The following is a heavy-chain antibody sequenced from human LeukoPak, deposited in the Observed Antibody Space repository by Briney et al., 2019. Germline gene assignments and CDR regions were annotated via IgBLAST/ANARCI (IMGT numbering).Heavy chain of an antibody. J-gene: IGHJ4*02. V-gene: IGHV3-48*02. CDR1: GFTFSSYS. CDR3: ARDSSYAQDY. CDR2: IGVSSNTI. D-gene: IGHD2/OR15-2a*01. Sequence: GGSLRLSCAASGFTFSSYSMNWVRQAPGKGLEWVSYIGVSSNTIYYADFVKGRFTMSRDNAKNSLYLQMSSLRDEDTAVYYCARDSSYAQDYWGQGTLVTVSS.